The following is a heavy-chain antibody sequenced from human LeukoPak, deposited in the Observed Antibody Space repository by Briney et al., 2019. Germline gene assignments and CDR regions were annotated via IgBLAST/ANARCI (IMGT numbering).Heavy chain of an antibody. V-gene: IGHV1-8*01. CDR2: MNPNSGNT. D-gene: IGHD6-13*01. CDR1: GYTFTSYD. CDR3: ARVGIAAAGNVFDY. J-gene: IGHJ4*02. Sequence: ASVKVSCKASGYTFTSYDINWVRQATGQGLEWMGWMNPNSGNTGYAQKFQGRVTMTRNTSISTAYMELSSLRSEDTAVHYCARVGIAAAGNVFDYWGQGTLVTVSS.